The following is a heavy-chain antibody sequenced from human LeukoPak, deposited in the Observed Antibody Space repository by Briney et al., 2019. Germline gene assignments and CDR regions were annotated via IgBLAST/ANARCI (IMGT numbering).Heavy chain of an antibody. CDR3: ARDAGAILEWLFTHDAFDI. J-gene: IGHJ3*02. V-gene: IGHV1-2*02. Sequence: GASVKVSCKASGYTFTGYYMHWVRQAPGQGLEWMGWINPNSGGTNYAQKFQGRVTMTRDTSISTAYMELSRLRSDDTAVYYCARDAGAILEWLFTHDAFDIWGQGTMVTVSS. D-gene: IGHD3-3*02. CDR1: GYTFTGYY. CDR2: INPNSGGT.